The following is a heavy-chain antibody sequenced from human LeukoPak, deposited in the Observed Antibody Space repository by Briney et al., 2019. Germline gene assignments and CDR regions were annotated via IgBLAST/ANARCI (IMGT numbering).Heavy chain of an antibody. Sequence: GGSLRLSCAASGFTFSSYEMNWVRQAPGKGLEWVSYISSSGGTIYYADSVKGRFTISRDNAKNSLYLQMNTLRAEDTAVYYRAREGVADAFDIWGQGTMVTVSS. CDR2: ISSSGGTI. D-gene: IGHD2-15*01. CDR1: GFTFSSYE. V-gene: IGHV3-48*03. CDR3: AREGVADAFDI. J-gene: IGHJ3*02.